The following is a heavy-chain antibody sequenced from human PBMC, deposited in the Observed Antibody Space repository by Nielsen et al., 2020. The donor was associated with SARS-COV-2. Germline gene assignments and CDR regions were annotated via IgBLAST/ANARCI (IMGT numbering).Heavy chain of an antibody. CDR2: IYPYDSET. Sequence: GESLKISCKGSGFSFTSYWIGWVRQMPGKGLEWVGIIYPYDSETRYSPSFHGQVTISADKSITTAYLQWSSLKAADTAIYYCAKSRGDIGVYPYYYGLDVWGQGTTVTVSS. J-gene: IGHJ6*02. V-gene: IGHV5-51*01. CDR3: AKSRGDIGVYPYYYGLDV. CDR1: GFSFTSYW. D-gene: IGHD2-15*01.